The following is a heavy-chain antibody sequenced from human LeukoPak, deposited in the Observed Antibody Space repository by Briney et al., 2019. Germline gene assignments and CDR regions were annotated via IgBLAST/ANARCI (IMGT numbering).Heavy chain of an antibody. D-gene: IGHD6-6*01. Sequence: PGGSLRLSCAASGFTCGSYSMNWVRQPPGKGLEWIGEINHSGSTKYNPSLKSRVTISVDTSKNQFSLKLSSVTAADTAVYYCARFRPVHFDYWGQGTLVTVSS. CDR2: INHSGST. CDR1: GFTCGSYS. CDR3: ARFRPVHFDY. V-gene: IGHV4-34*01. J-gene: IGHJ4*02.